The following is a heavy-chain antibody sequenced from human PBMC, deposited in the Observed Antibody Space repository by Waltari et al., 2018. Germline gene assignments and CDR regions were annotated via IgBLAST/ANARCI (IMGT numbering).Heavy chain of an antibody. Sequence: QLQLQESGQGLVKPSETLSLTCTVSGGSISSSSYYWGWIRQPPVKGMEWIGSIYYSACTYSIPSLTCRVTISVDTSQNQFSLNLISLTAAYTAVYYCARRVGTHSFAYRGQATLCTVSS. V-gene: IGHV4-39*01. CDR1: GGSISSSSYY. CDR3: ARRVGTHSFAY. J-gene: IGHJ4*02. CDR2: IYYSACT. D-gene: IGHD7-27*01.